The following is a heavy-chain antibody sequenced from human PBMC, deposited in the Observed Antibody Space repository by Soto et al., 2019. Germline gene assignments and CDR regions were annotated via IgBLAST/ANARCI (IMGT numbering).Heavy chain of an antibody. J-gene: IGHJ4*02. Sequence: GGSLRLCCAASGFSFSTYYMNWVRQAPGKGLEWVAAINPDGSEQYYLDSVKGRFTISRDNAKNSLYLQMNSLRAEETALYYCTRVKPGASDYSGQGTPVTVSS. CDR3: TRVKPGASDY. CDR1: GFSFSTYY. CDR2: INPDGSEQ. D-gene: IGHD2-2*01. V-gene: IGHV3-7*01.